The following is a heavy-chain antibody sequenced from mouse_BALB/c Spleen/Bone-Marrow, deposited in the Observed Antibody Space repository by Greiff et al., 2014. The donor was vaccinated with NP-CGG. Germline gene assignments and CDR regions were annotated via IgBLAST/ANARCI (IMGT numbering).Heavy chain of an antibody. CDR3: TGREYGNCGYAMDY. J-gene: IGHJ4*01. D-gene: IGHD2-10*02. Sequence: VQLKESGPELVKPRASVKISCKASGYTFTDYNMHWVKQSHGKSLEWIGYIYPYNGGTGYNQKFKSKATLAVDNSSSTAYMGLRSMTSEDSAVYYCTGREYGNCGYAMDYWGQGTSVTVSS. V-gene: IGHV1S29*02. CDR1: GYTFTDYN. CDR2: IYPYNGGT.